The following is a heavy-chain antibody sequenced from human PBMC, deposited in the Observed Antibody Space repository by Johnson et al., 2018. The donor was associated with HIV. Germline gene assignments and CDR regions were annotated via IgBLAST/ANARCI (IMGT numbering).Heavy chain of an antibody. J-gene: IGHJ3*02. Sequence: VQLVESGGELVQPGRSLRLSCAASGFTFDDYAMHWVRQAPGKGLEWVSGISWNSGSIGYADSVKGRFTISRDNSKNTLYLQMNSLRPEDTAVYYCARDSSNSFRFEMYAFDIWGQGTMVTVSS. CDR1: GFTFDDYA. CDR3: ARDSSNSFRFEMYAFDI. D-gene: IGHD6-6*01. V-gene: IGHV3-9*01. CDR2: ISWNSGSI.